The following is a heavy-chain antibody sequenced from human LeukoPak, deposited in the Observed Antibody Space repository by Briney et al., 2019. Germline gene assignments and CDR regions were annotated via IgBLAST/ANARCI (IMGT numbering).Heavy chain of an antibody. J-gene: IGHJ6*03. V-gene: IGHV1-69*06. Sequence: GASVKVSCKASGYTLSSFGITWVRQAPGQGLEWMGGIIPIFGTANYAQKFQGRVTITADKSTSTAYMELSSLRSEDTAVYYCAQTYYYDSSGYPRYYYYYMDVWGKGTTVTVSS. D-gene: IGHD3-22*01. CDR2: IIPIFGTA. CDR1: GYTLSSFG. CDR3: AQTYYYDSSGYPRYYYYYMDV.